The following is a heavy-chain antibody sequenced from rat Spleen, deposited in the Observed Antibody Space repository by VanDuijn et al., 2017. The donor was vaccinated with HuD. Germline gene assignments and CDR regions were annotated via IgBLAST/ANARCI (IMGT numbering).Heavy chain of an antibody. J-gene: IGHJ2*01. Sequence: EVQLVESGGGLVQPGRSLKLSCAASGFTFSDYAMNWIRQAPTKGLEWVASITPSGGSIFYRDSVKGRFTISRDNAKSTLYLQMDSLRSEDTATYYCATGVQLYHFDYWGQGVMVTVSS. D-gene: IGHD1-5*01. CDR2: ITPSGGSI. V-gene: IGHV5-19*01. CDR3: ATGVQLYHFDY. CDR1: GFTFSDYA.